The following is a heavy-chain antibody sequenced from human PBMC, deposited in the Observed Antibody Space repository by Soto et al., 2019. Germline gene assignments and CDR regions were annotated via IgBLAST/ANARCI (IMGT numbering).Heavy chain of an antibody. Sequence: QMQLVQSGPEVKKPGTSVKVSCKASGFTFTSSAMQWVRQARGQRLEWIGWIVVGSGNTNYAQKFQERVTITRDMPTSQANLGLGSLESEDRAGFYWAENNRGVYNGSGSNLPFASWGQGTLLTSPQ. CDR2: IVVGSGNT. CDR3: AENNRGVYNGSGSNLPFAS. V-gene: IGHV1-58*02. J-gene: IGHJ4*02. D-gene: IGHD3-10*01. CDR1: GFTFTSSA.